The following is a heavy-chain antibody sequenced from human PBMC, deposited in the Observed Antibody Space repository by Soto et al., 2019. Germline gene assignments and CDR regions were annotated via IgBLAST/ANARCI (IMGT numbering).Heavy chain of an antibody. Sequence: NPSETLSLTCTVSGGSISSYYWIWIRQPPGKGLEWIGYIYYSGSTNYNPSLKSRVTISVDTSKNQFSLKLSSVTAADTAVYYCAMSIAARGWFDPWGQGTLVTVSS. D-gene: IGHD6-6*01. CDR1: GGSISSYY. CDR2: IYYSGST. V-gene: IGHV4-59*01. J-gene: IGHJ5*02. CDR3: AMSIAARGWFDP.